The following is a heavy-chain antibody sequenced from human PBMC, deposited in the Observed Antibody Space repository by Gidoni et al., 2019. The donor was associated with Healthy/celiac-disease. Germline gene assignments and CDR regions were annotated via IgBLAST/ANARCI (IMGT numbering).Heavy chain of an antibody. CDR2: ISSSGSYI. CDR3: ARVSRLAARSFDP. D-gene: IGHD2-15*01. Sequence: EVQLVESGGGLVKPGGSLRLSCAASGVTFSSYSMNWVRQAPGKGLEWVSSISSSGSYIYYEDPGKGRFTISRDNAKNSLYRQMNSLRAEDTAVYYCARVSRLAARSFDPWGQGTLVTVSS. CDR1: GVTFSSYS. V-gene: IGHV3-21*06. J-gene: IGHJ5*02.